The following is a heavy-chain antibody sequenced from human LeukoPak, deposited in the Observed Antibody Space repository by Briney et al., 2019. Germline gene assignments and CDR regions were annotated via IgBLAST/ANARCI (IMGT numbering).Heavy chain of an antibody. CDR3: AKDYSGSYSGNWFDP. D-gene: IGHD1-26*01. CDR1: GFTFSSYA. CDR2: ISGSGGST. Sequence: GGSLRLSCAASGFTFSSYAMSWVRQAPGKGLEWVSAISGSGGSTYYADSVKGRFTISRDNSKNTLYLQMNSLRAEDTAVYYCAKDYSGSYSGNWFDPWGQGTLVTVSS. J-gene: IGHJ5*02. V-gene: IGHV3-23*01.